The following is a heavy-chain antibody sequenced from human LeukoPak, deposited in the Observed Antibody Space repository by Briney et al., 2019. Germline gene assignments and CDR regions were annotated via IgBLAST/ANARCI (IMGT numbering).Heavy chain of an antibody. V-gene: IGHV3-7*01. Sequence: GGSLRLSCAASGFTFSNYGMNWVRQAPGKGLEWVANIKQDGSEIYYVDSVKGRFTISRDNTKNSVYLQMNSLRAEDTAVYYCARQLGGSGSYWGQGTLVTVSS. CDR1: GFTFSNYG. CDR2: IKQDGSEI. CDR3: ARQLGGSGSY. D-gene: IGHD3-10*01. J-gene: IGHJ4*02.